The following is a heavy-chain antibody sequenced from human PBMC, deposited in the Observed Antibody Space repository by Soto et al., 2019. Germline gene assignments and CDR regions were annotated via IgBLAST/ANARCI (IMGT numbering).Heavy chain of an antibody. CDR1: GGTFDDFI. CDR3: ARNGTYGRSLSDNLGIDV. V-gene: IGHV1-69*01. J-gene: IGHJ6*02. D-gene: IGHD3-10*01. Sequence: QVQLVQSGAEVKEPGSSVKVSCKASGGTFDDFIMNWVRQTHGQGLEWMGGIVPRFGTATYAEKFKGRVTISATGSTRTADMELNSLRSEDTAVYYCARNGTYGRSLSDNLGIDVWGQGTTVTVS. CDR2: IVPRFGTA.